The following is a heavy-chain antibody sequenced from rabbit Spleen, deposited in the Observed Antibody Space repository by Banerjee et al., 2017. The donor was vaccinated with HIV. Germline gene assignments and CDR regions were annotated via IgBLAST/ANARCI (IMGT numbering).Heavy chain of an antibody. J-gene: IGHJ4*01. CDR1: GFSFSNNYV. V-gene: IGHV1S45*01. CDR3: ARDGYSRGWGIILYYFNL. Sequence: QEQLEESGGDLVKPGASLTLPCTASGFSFSNNYVMCWVRPAPGKGLEWIACISVGSSDNTYYASWAKGRFTISKTSSTTVTLQMTSLTAADTAAYFCARDGYSRGWGIILYYFNLWGPGTLVTVS. D-gene: IGHD4-1*01. CDR2: ISVGSSDNT.